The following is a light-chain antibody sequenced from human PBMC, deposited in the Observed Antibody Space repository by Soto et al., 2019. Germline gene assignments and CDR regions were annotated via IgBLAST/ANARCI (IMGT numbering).Light chain of an antibody. CDR2: AVT. V-gene: IGLV2-14*03. Sequence: QSVLTQPASVSGSPGQSITISCTGTSSDIGYNYVSWYQQHPGKVPKLIIYAVTNRPSGVSDRFSGSKSGNTASLTISGLQPEDEADYYCSSYTNINTWVFGGGTKLTVL. CDR3: SSYTNINTWV. J-gene: IGLJ3*02. CDR1: SSDIGYNY.